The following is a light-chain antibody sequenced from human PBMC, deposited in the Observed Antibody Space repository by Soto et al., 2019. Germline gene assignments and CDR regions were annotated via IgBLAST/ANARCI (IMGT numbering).Light chain of an antibody. CDR2: DTS. Sequence: EIVLSQSPAILSLSPGDRATLSCRATQTVSSFFAWYQQKPGQATRLLIYDTSNRATGVPARFSASGSGTYFPLTISSLEPEDFAVYFFQQRYNWPPTFGQGTKLEIK. CDR1: QTVSSF. V-gene: IGKV3-11*01. CDR3: QQRYNWPPT. J-gene: IGKJ2*01.